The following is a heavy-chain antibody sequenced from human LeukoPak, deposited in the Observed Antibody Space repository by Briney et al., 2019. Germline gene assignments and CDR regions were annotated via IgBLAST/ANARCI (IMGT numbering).Heavy chain of an antibody. CDR1: GYTFTNYY. Sequence: GASVKVSCKASGYTFTNYYVHWVRQAPGQGPEWMGIINPSGGTTSYAQRFQDRVTVTRDTSTSTVHMELSGLRSEDTAVYYCARDQEGFDYWGRGTLVTVSS. V-gene: IGHV1-46*01. J-gene: IGHJ4*02. CDR3: ARDQEGFDY. CDR2: INPSGGTT.